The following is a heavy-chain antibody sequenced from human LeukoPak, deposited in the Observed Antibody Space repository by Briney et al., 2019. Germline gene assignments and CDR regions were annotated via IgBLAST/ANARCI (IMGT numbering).Heavy chain of an antibody. V-gene: IGHV3-23*01. CDR2: ISGSGGST. J-gene: IGHJ4*02. Sequence: PGGSLRLSCAASGFTFSSYAMSWVRQAPGKGLDWVSAISGSGGSTYYADSVKGRFTVSRDNSKNTLYLQLNSLRAEDTAVYYCASSAGPVDYWGQGTLVTVSS. CDR3: ASSAGPVDY. CDR1: GFTFSSYA. D-gene: IGHD6-19*01.